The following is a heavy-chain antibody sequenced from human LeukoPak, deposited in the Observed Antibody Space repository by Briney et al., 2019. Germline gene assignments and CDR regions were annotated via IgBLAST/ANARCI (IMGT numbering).Heavy chain of an antibody. V-gene: IGHV3-49*04. CDR2: IRSKTYGGTT. D-gene: IGHD1-26*01. Sequence: GGSLRLSCRTSGFTFGDYAMSWVRQAPGQGLEWVGFIRSKTYGGTTEYDASVKGRFTISRDDSKSIAYLQMNSLKTEDTGVYYCTKVEWELPRNWGQGTLVTVST. J-gene: IGHJ4*02. CDR1: GFTFGDYA. CDR3: TKVEWELPRN.